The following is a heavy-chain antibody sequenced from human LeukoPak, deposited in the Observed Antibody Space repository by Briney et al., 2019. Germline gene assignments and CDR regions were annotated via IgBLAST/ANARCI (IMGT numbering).Heavy chain of an antibody. CDR2: IIPIFGTA. V-gene: IGHV1-69*13. D-gene: IGHD2-2*01. CDR1: GGTFSSYA. Sequence: SVKVSCKASGGTFSSYAISWVRQAPGQGLEWMGGIIPIFGTANYAQKFQGRVTVTADESTSTAYMELSSLRSEDTAVYYCARDQPQCSTVRCAFDIWGQGTMVTVSS. CDR3: ARDQPQCSTVRCAFDI. J-gene: IGHJ3*02.